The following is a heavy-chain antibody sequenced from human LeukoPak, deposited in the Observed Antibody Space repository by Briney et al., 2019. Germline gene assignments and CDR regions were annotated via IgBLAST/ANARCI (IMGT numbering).Heavy chain of an antibody. V-gene: IGHV4-59*08. CDR1: GGSISSYY. CDR3: ARAYSSSWYWNWFDP. J-gene: IGHJ5*02. D-gene: IGHD6-13*01. Sequence: SETLSLTCTVSGGSISSYYWSWIRQPPGKGLEWIGYIYYSGSTNYNPSLKSRVTISVDTSKNQFSLKVSSVSAADTAVYYCARAYSSSWYWNWFDPWGQGTLGTVSS. CDR2: IYYSGST.